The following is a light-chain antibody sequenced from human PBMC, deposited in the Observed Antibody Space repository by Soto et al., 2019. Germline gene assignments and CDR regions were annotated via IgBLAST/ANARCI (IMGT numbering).Light chain of an antibody. Sequence: QSVLTQSSSASASLGSSVKLTCTLSSGHSSYIIAWHQQQPGKAPQYLMKIEGDGSYNKGSGVPDRFSGSTSGADRYLTISNLQFEDEADYYCETWDSNTRVFGGGTQLTVL. CDR1: SGHSSYI. CDR2: IEGDGSY. J-gene: IGLJ3*02. CDR3: ETWDSNTRV. V-gene: IGLV4-60*02.